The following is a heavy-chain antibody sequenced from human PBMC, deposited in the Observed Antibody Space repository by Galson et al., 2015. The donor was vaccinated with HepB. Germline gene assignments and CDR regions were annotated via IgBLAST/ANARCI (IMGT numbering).Heavy chain of an antibody. J-gene: IGHJ4*02. CDR1: GYTFTGYH. V-gene: IGHV1-2*02. D-gene: IGHD2-15*01. CDR3: ASLGYCSGGSCPTFDY. Sequence: SVKVSCKASGYTFTGYHMHWVRQAPGQGLEWMGWINPNSGGTNYAQKFQGRVTMTRDTSISTAYMELSRLRSDDTAVYYCASLGYCSGGSCPTFDYWGQGTLVTVSS. CDR2: INPNSGGT.